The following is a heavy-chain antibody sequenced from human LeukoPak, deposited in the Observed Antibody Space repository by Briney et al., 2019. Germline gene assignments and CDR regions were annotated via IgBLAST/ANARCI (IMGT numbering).Heavy chain of an antibody. Sequence: TGGSLRLSCAASGFTFSSYAMSWVRQAPGKGLEWVSGISGSGSSTYYADSVKGRFTISRDNSKNTLYLQMNSLRAEDTAVYYCAKVDGVTIFEVFDYWGQGTLVTVSS. V-gene: IGHV3-23*01. CDR2: ISGSGSST. J-gene: IGHJ4*02. CDR1: GFTFSSYA. CDR3: AKVDGVTIFEVFDY. D-gene: IGHD3-3*01.